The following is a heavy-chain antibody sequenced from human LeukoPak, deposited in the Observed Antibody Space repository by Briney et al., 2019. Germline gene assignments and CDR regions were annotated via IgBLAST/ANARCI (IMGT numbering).Heavy chain of an antibody. CDR2: ISYDGSNK. J-gene: IGHJ4*02. CDR1: GFTFSSYG. D-gene: IGHD3-10*01. Sequence: GGSLRLSCAASGFTFSSYGMHWVRQAPGKGLEWVAVISYDGSNKYYADSVKGRFTISRDNSKNTLYLQMNSLRAEDTAVYYCAKDELGEGFGEPLLVWGQGTLVTVSS. V-gene: IGHV3-30*18. CDR3: AKDELGEGFGEPLLV.